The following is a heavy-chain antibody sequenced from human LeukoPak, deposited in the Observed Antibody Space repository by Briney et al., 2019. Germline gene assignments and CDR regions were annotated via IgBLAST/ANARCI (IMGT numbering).Heavy chain of an antibody. CDR3: ARRRSDLNWYDP. D-gene: IGHD6-19*01. J-gene: IGHJ5*02. CDR2: IYYTGST. CDR1: GGCIGTYY. Sequence: SETLSLTCSVSGGCIGTYYWTWIRQPPGKGLEWIGYIYYTGSTNYSPSLKSRASMSVDTSKNQVSLKMTSVTAADTAVYYCARRRSDLNWYDPWGQGTLVTVSS. V-gene: IGHV4-59*12.